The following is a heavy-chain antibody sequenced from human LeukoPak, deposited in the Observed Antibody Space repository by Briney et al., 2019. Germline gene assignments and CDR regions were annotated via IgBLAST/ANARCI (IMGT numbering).Heavy chain of an antibody. CDR1: GGSFSGYY. CDR2: IYYSGST. J-gene: IGHJ6*02. Sequence: SSETLSLTCAVYGGSFSGYYWSWIRQHPGKGLEWIGYIYYSGSTYYNPSLKSRVTISVDTSKNQFSLKLSSVTAADTAVYYCASRYCSSTSCYTPYGMDVWGQGTTVTVSS. CDR3: ASRYCSSTSCYTPYGMDV. D-gene: IGHD2-2*02. V-gene: IGHV4-31*11.